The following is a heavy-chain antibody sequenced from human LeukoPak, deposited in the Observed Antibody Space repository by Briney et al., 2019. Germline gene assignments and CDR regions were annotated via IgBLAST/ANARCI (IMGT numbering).Heavy chain of an antibody. CDR2: ISAYNGNT. Sequence: ASVKVSCKASGYTFTSYGISWVRQAPGQGLEWMGWISAYNGNTNYAQKLQGRVTMTTDTSTSTAYMELRSLRSDDTAVYYCARDDDVVVPVAMDRWGQGTLVTVSS. J-gene: IGHJ4*02. CDR3: ARDDDVVVPVAMDR. V-gene: IGHV1-18*01. D-gene: IGHD2-2*01. CDR1: GYTFTSYG.